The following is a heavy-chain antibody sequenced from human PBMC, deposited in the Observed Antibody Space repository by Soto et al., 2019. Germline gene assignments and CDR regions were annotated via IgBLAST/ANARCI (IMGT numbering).Heavy chain of an antibody. J-gene: IGHJ6*02. V-gene: IGHV1-69*06. CDR3: ARDPVDLFGYLDV. CDR1: EGTFASYS. Sequence: QEELVQSGAEVKKPGSSVNVSCRTSEGTFASYSIIWLRQAPGQRLEWMGEIIPLMRTVNYAQKFQDRVTITGDRSTSTVYMALSSLRSDDTAVYYCARDPVDLFGYLDVWGQGTTVTVSS. CDR2: IIPLMRTV. D-gene: IGHD2-21*01.